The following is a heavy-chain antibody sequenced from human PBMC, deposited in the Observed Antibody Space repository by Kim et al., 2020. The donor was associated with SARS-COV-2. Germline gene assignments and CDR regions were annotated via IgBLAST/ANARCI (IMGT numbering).Heavy chain of an antibody. V-gene: IGHV1-8*01. CDR1: VYTFTSAD. D-gene: IGHD3-10*01. CDR2: MNRNSVNT. CDR3: VSYVGGDYYYYYMDV. Sequence: ASVKVSCKASVYTFTSADINWGLQSTGQRLYWIGFMNRNSVNTGYAQKLQGRVTMTRNTSRSTAYMELSSLRSEDTAVYYFVSYVGGDYYYYYMDVWGKGTTVTVSS. J-gene: IGHJ6*03.